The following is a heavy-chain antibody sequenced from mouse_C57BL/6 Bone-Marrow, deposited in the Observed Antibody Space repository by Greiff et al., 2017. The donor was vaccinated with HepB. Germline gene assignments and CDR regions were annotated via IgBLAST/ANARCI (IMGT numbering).Heavy chain of an antibody. CDR2: IWRGGST. V-gene: IGHV2-5*01. J-gene: IGHJ2*01. Sequence: VKLVESGPGLVQPSQSLSITCTVSGFSLTSYGVHWVRQSPGKGLEWLGVIWRGGSTDYNAAFMSRLSITKDNSKSQVFFKMNSLQADDTAIYYCAKNIRDYDGIDYWGQGTTLTVSS. CDR3: AKNIRDYDGIDY. CDR1: GFSLTSYG. D-gene: IGHD2-4*01.